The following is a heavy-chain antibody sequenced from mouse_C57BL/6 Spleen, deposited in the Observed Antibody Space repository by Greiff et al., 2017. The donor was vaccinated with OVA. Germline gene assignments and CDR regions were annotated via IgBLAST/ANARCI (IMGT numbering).Heavy chain of an antibody. Sequence: QVQLQQPGAELVKPGASVKLSCKASGYTFTSYWMHWVQQRPGQGLEWIGMIHPNSGSTNYNEKFKSKATLTVDKSSSTAYMQLSSLTSEDSAVYYCARGGIITTVYAMDYWGQGTSVTVSS. V-gene: IGHV1-64*01. J-gene: IGHJ4*01. CDR3: ARGGIITTVYAMDY. CDR2: IHPNSGST. D-gene: IGHD1-1*01. CDR1: GYTFTSYW.